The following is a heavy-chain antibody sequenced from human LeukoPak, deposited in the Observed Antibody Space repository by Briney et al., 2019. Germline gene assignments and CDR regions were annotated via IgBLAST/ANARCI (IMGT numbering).Heavy chain of an antibody. CDR2: MNPNSGNT. J-gene: IGHJ6*02. D-gene: IGHD4/OR15-4a*01. CDR1: GYTFTSYD. Sequence: ASVKVSRKASGYTFTSYDINWVRQATGQGLEWMGWMNPNSGNTGYAQKFQGRVTMTRNTSISTAYMELSSLRSEDTAVYYCARAANSKYYYYYGMDVWGQGTTVTVSS. CDR3: ARAANSKYYYYYGMDV. V-gene: IGHV1-8*01.